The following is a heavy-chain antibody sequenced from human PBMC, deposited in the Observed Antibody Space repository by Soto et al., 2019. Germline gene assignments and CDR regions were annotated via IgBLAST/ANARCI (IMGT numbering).Heavy chain of an antibody. CDR2: IANYNSNR. J-gene: IGHJ5*02. CDR1: GDTFINFG. D-gene: IGHD3-10*01. CDR3: SRVVRGGVNCFDP. V-gene: IGHV1-18*01. Sequence: HLVQSGPEVKKPGASITVSCKTSGDTFINFGLSWVRQAPGQGLEWMEWIANYNSNRNYAQKFQGRLTLTTDTSTSTAYMELKNLGYDGTAVDDCSRVVRGGVNCFDPWGQGTLVTVSS.